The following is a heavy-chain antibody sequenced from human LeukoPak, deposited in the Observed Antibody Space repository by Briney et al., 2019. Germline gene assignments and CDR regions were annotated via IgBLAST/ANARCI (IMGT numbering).Heavy chain of an antibody. V-gene: IGHV3-74*01. CDR3: VRGQGGPAE. CDR2: INNDGGNA. D-gene: IGHD1-26*01. CDR1: GVTFSSHR. Sequence: GGSLRLSCAASGVTFSSHRMHWVREAPGGGVVWISRINNDGGNAVYADSVPGRFTVSSDNAKNVLYLHMNSLRVEDTATYYCVRGQGGPAEWGQGTLVTVSS. J-gene: IGHJ4*02.